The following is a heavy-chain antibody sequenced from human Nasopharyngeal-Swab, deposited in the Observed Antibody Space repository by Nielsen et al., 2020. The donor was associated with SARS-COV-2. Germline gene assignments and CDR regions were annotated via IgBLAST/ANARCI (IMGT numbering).Heavy chain of an antibody. J-gene: IGHJ3*02. CDR1: GFTFSSYA. V-gene: IGHV3-23*01. CDR2: ISGSGGST. D-gene: IGHD3-9*01. CDR3: AKDTALYLAFDI. Sequence: GRSLSLSCAASGFTFSSYAMSWVRQAPGKGLEWVSAISGSGGSTYYADSVKGRFTISRDNSKNTLYLQMNSLRAEDTAVYYCAKDTALYLAFDIWGQGTMVTVSS.